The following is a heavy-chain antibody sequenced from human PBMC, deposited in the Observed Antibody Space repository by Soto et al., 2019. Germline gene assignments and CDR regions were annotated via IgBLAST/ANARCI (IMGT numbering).Heavy chain of an antibody. D-gene: IGHD6-13*01. CDR2: INAGDGNT. Sequence: GASVKVSCKASGYTFTSYAMHWVRQAPGQRLEWMGWINAGDGNTKYSQKFQGRVTITRDTSASTAYMELSSLRSEDTAVYYCARDLQQQLETYYYGMDVWGQGTTVTAP. V-gene: IGHV1-3*01. CDR3: ARDLQQQLETYYYGMDV. J-gene: IGHJ6*02. CDR1: GYTFTSYA.